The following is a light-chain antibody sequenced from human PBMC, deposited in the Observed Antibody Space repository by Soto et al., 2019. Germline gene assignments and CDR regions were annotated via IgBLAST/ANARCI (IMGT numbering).Light chain of an antibody. CDR1: SSNIGRNT. J-gene: IGLJ1*01. CDR2: TDN. Sequence: QSVLTHPPSASGTPGQRVTISCSGSSSNIGRNTVSWYQHLPGTAPKLLIFTDNQRPSGVPDRFSCSKSGTSASLLVSGLQYEDEADYYCAAPDDRLTGCYVLGTGPKVTVL. CDR3: AAPDDRLTGCYV. V-gene: IGLV1-44*01.